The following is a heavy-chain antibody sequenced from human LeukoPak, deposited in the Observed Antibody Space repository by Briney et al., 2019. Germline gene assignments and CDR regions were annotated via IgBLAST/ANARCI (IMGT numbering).Heavy chain of an antibody. V-gene: IGHV1-69-2*01. CDR2: VDPEDGET. Sequence: ASVTVSFKSSGYTFTYYYMHWVHQAPGKGLGWMGRVDPEDGETIYAEKFQGRVTITADTSTDTAYMELSSLRSEDTAVYYCATGGTSFYYYYMDVWGKGTTVTVSS. D-gene: IGHD2-2*01. CDR3: ATGGTSFYYYYMDV. J-gene: IGHJ6*03. CDR1: GYTFTYYY.